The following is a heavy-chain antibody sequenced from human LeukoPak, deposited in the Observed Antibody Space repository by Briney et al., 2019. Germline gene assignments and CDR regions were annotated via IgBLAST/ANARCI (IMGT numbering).Heavy chain of an antibody. J-gene: IGHJ4*02. Sequence: GGSLRLSCTASGFTFGDYAMSWFRQAPGKGLEWVAVISYDGSNKYYADSVKGRFTISRDNSKNTLYLQMNSLRAEDTAVYYCARELLWFGDEPDLYDYWGQGTLVTVSS. V-gene: IGHV3-30-3*01. CDR1: GFTFGDYA. D-gene: IGHD3-10*01. CDR2: ISYDGSNK. CDR3: ARELLWFGDEPDLYDY.